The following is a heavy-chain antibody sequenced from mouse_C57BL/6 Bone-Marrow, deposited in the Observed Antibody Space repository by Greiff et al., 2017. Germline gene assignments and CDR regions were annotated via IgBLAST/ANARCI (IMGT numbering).Heavy chain of an antibody. CDR2: IWRGGST. CDR3: AKRGDDYDCYAMDY. J-gene: IGHJ4*01. CDR1: GFSLTSYG. V-gene: IGHV2-5*01. D-gene: IGHD2-4*01. Sequence: VMLVESGPGLVQPSQRLSITCTVSGFSLTSYGVHWVRQSPGKGLEWLGVIWRGGSTDYNAAFVSRLSTTKYNPKSQVFFKMNSLQADDTAIDYWAKRGDDYDCYAMDYWGQGTSVTVSS.